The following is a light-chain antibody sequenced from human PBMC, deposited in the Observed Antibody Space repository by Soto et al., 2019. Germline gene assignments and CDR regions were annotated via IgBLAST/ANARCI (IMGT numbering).Light chain of an antibody. V-gene: IGKV3D-15*01. CDR3: QQYIRWPLT. CDR2: DAS. J-gene: IGKJ4*01. Sequence: EMVVTQYPATLSVSPGERVTLSCRTSQDVSSKLAWYQQKPGQPPSLLIYDASTRATGTPARFSGSGSGTEFTLAVSSLQSEDYALYFCQQYIRWPLTFGGGTKVEIK. CDR1: QDVSSK.